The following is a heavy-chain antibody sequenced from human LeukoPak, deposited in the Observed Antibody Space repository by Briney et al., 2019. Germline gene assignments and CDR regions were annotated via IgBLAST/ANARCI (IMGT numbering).Heavy chain of an antibody. D-gene: IGHD6-13*01. J-gene: IGHJ4*02. CDR2: ISAYNGNT. CDR3: ARERDTGYSSSWLDY. CDR1: GYTFTRYG. Sequence: ASVKVSCKASGYTFTRYGISWVRQAPGQGLEWMGWISAYNGNTNYAQKLEGRVTMTTDTSTSTAYMELRSLRSDDTAVYYCARERDTGYSSSWLDYWGQGTLVTVSS. V-gene: IGHV1-18*01.